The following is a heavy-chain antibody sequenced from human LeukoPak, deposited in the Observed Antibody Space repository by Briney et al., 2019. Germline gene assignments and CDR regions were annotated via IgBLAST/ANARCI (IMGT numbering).Heavy chain of an antibody. D-gene: IGHD2-2*01. CDR1: GFTFSSYV. CDR3: ALGLRYCSSTSCYPYAFDI. CDR2: IGGSGGST. J-gene: IGHJ3*02. V-gene: IGHV3-23*01. Sequence: GGSLRLSCVASGFTFSSYVMSWVRQAPGKGLEWVSGIGGSGGSTYYADSAKGRFTISRDNSKNTLYVQMNSLRAADTAVYYCALGLRYCSSTSCYPYAFDIWGQGTMVTVSS.